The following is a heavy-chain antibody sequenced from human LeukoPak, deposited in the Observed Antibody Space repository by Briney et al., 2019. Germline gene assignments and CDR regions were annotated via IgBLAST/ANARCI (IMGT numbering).Heavy chain of an antibody. CDR2: INHSGST. J-gene: IGHJ4*02. CDR3: ARVPLIDDLPSSFDY. CDR1: VGSFSGYY. Sequence: SETLSLTCAVYVGSFSGYYWSWIRQPPGKGLEWISEINHSGSTNYNPSLKSRVTISVDTYKQQLSLKLSSVNDAETAVYYCARVPLIDDLPSSFDYWGQGTLVTVSS. D-gene: IGHD3-3*01. V-gene: IGHV4-34*01.